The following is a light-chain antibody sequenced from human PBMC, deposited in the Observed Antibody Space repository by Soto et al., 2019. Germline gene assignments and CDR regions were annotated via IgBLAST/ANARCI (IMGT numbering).Light chain of an antibody. J-gene: IGKJ4*01. CDR3: LQHNSYPLS. Sequence: DIQMTQSPSTMSASVGDRVTITCRASQGISHYLAWFQQRPGKVPKRLIYGAYTLESGVPSRVRGSGSGTEFTLTISSLQPEDFATYYCLQHNSYPLSFGGGTKVEMK. V-gene: IGKV1-17*03. CDR1: QGISHY. CDR2: GAY.